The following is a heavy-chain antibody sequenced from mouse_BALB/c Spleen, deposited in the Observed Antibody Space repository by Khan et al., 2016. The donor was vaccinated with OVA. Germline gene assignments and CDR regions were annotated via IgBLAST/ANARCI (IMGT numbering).Heavy chain of an antibody. CDR1: DYTFTDYA. J-gene: IGHJ2*01. CDR3: ARPAYDGYYDY. D-gene: IGHD2-3*01. Sequence: QVQLQQSGPELVRPGVSVKISCKGSDYTFTDYAMYWVKQSHAKSLEWLGLISTYSGNTNYNQKFKGKATMTVDKSSSTAYMELARLTSEDSAIYYCARPAYDGYYDYWGQGTTLTVSS. V-gene: IGHV1S137*01. CDR2: ISTYSGNT.